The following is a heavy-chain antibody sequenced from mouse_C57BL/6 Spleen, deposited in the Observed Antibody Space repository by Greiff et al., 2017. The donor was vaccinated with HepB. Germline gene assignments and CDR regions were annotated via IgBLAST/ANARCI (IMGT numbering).Heavy chain of an antibody. Sequence: QVQLQQPGAELVKPGASVKLSCKASGYTFTSYWMQWVKQRPGQGLEWIGEIDPSDSYTNYNQKFKGKATLTVDTSSSTAYRQPSSLTPEDSAVYYWAGSNYDYYAMDYWGQGTSVTVSS. CDR3: AGSNYDYYAMDY. D-gene: IGHD2-5*01. CDR1: GYTFTSYW. J-gene: IGHJ4*01. V-gene: IGHV1-50*01. CDR2: IDPSDSYT.